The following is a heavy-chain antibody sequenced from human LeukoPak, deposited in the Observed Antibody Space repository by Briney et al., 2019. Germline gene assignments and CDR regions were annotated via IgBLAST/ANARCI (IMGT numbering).Heavy chain of an antibody. D-gene: IGHD2-2*01. CDR1: GFTFDDYA. CDR2: ISWNSGSI. V-gene: IGHV3-9*03. J-gene: IGHJ4*02. Sequence: GRSLRLSCAASGFTFDDYAMHWVRQAPGKVLEWVSGISWNSGSIGYADSVKGRFTISRDNAKNSLYLQMNSLRDEDMALYYCAKARYCSSTSCYWDYWGQGTLVTVSS. CDR3: AKARYCSSTSCYWDY.